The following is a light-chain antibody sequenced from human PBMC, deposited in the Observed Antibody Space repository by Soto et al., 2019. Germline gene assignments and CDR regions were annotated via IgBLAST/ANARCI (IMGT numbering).Light chain of an antibody. J-gene: IGKJ3*01. Sequence: EFVLTQSPGTLSLSPGERATLSCRASQSVSSSYLAWYQQKPGQAPRLLIYGASSRATGIPDRFSGSGSGTDFTLTISRLEPKDFAVYYCQQYGSSPFTFGPGTKVDIK. V-gene: IGKV3-20*01. CDR3: QQYGSSPFT. CDR1: QSVSSSY. CDR2: GAS.